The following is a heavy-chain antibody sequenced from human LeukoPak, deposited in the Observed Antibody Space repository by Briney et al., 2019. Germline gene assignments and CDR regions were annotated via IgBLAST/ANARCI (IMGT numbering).Heavy chain of an antibody. J-gene: IGHJ4*02. D-gene: IGHD3-22*01. CDR3: AKDIYDSSGYSDY. Sequence: GGSLRLSCAASGFTFSSYGMSWVRQAPGKGLEWVSAISGSGGSTYYADSVKGRFTISRDNSKNTLYLQMNSLRAEDTAVYYCAKDIYDSSGYSDYWGQGTLVTVSS. CDR1: GFTFSSYG. CDR2: ISGSGGST. V-gene: IGHV3-23*01.